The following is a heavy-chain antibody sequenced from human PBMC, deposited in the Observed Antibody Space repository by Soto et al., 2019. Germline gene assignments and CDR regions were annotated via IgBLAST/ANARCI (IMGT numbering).Heavy chain of an antibody. V-gene: IGHV3-30*03. CDR2: VSYDEPKK. CDR1: GFTFSDFA. D-gene: IGHD2-15*01. Sequence: QVQLVESGGGVVQPGRSLRLSCTASGFTFSDFAMHWVRQAPGKGLEWVAVVSYDEPKKDYLDSVKGRFTISRDNSKNKLYLQMNSLRAEDSATYYCARDTDNCTGESCYPSEWGQGTMVTVSS. J-gene: IGHJ3*01. CDR3: ARDTDNCTGESCYPSE.